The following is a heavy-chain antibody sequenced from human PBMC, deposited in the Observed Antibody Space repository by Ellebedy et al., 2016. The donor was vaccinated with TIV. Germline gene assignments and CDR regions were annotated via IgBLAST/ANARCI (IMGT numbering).Heavy chain of an antibody. Sequence: SETLSLTXTVSGYSISSGYYWGCIRQPPGKGLEWIGEINHSGSTNYNPSLKSRVTISVDTSKNQFSLKLSSVTAADTAVYYCASCSTSCYNSDAFDIWGQGTMVTVSS. V-gene: IGHV4-38-2*02. D-gene: IGHD2-2*02. CDR2: INHSGST. CDR3: ASCSTSCYNSDAFDI. CDR1: GYSISSGYY. J-gene: IGHJ3*02.